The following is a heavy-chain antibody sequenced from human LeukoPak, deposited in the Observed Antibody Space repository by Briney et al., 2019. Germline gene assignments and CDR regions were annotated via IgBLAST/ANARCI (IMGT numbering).Heavy chain of an antibody. CDR1: GGSISSSNW. CDR3: ARELLHSSIRAPDDY. D-gene: IGHD2-2*01. J-gene: IGHJ4*02. CDR2: IYHSGST. V-gene: IGHV4-4*02. Sequence: PSGTLSLTCAVSGGSISSSNWWSWVRQPPGKGLEWIGEIYHSGSTNYNPSLKSRVTISVDTSKNQFSLKLSSVTAADTAVYYCARELLHSSIRAPDDYWGQGTLVTVSS.